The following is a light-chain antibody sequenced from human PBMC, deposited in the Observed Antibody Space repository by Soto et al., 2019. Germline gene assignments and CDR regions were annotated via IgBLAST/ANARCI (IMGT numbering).Light chain of an antibody. CDR1: SSDVGAYDY. V-gene: IGLV2-8*01. CDR3: SSFAGSNNFPYV. Sequence: QSALTQPPSASGCPGQSVTMSCTGTSSDVGAYDYVSWYQQHPGKAPKLMIYEINKRPSGVPDRFSGSKSGNTASLTVSGLQAEDEADYYCSSFAGSNNFPYVFGTGTKVTVL. J-gene: IGLJ1*01. CDR2: EIN.